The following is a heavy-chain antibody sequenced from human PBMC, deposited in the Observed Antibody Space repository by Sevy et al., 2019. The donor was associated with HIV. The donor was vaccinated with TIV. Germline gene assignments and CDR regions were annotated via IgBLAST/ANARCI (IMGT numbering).Heavy chain of an antibody. CDR3: ARGGPNQQQLDYFDS. Sequence: SENLSLTCTVSGISISNYYWTWIRQPPGKGLEWIGYIYYTGSSDSNPSLKSRVTTSVDTSKNQFSLKLSSVTAADAAIYYCARGGPNQQQLDYFDSWGQGILVTVSS. CDR2: IYYTGSS. V-gene: IGHV4-59*01. D-gene: IGHD6-13*01. CDR1: GISISNYY. J-gene: IGHJ4*02.